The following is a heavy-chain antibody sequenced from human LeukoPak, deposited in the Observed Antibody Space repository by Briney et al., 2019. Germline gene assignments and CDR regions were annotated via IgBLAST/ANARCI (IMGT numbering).Heavy chain of an antibody. V-gene: IGHV1-2*02. Sequence: ASVKVSCKAFGYTSTGYYIHWVRQAPGQGLEWMGWINPNNGGTNSAQKFQGRVTMTRDTSIGTAYMELNRLTYDDTAVYYCARVSIPVYCSGGSCYSPFDYWGQGTLVTVSS. D-gene: IGHD2-15*01. CDR3: ARVSIPVYCSGGSCYSPFDY. CDR1: GYTSTGYY. CDR2: INPNNGGT. J-gene: IGHJ4*02.